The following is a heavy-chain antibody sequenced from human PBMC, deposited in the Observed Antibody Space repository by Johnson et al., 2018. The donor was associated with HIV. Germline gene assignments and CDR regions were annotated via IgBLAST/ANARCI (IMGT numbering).Heavy chain of an antibody. Sequence: QVQLVESGGGVVQPGRSLRLSCAASGFTFSSYGMHWVRQAPGKGLEWVAVISYDGSNKYYADSVKGRFTISRDNSKNTLYLQMNSLRAEDTAVYYCAREGVAVRYIDDAFDIWGQGTMVTVSS. D-gene: IGHD3-9*01. V-gene: IGHV3-30*03. J-gene: IGHJ3*02. CDR3: AREGVAVRYIDDAFDI. CDR1: GFTFSSYG. CDR2: ISYDGSNK.